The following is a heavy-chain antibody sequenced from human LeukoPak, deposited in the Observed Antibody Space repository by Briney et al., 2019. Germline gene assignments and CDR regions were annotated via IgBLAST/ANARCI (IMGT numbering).Heavy chain of an antibody. CDR2: IWYDGSNK. D-gene: IGHD2-15*01. J-gene: IGHJ4*02. CDR1: GFTFSSYG. Sequence: GGSLRLSCAASGFTFSSYGMHWVRQAPGKGLEWVAVIWYDGSNKYYADSVQGRFTISRDNSKSTLCLQMNSLRAEDTAVYYCAKQLGYCSDGSCYFPYWGQGTLVTVS. V-gene: IGHV3-33*06. CDR3: AKQLGYCSDGSCYFPY.